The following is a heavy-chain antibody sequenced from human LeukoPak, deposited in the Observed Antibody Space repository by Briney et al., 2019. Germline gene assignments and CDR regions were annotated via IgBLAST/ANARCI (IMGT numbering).Heavy chain of an antibody. J-gene: IGHJ2*01. D-gene: IGHD3-22*01. Sequence: ASVKVSCKASGGTFSSYAISWVRQAPGQGLEWMGGIIPIFGTANYAQKFQGRVTITADESTSTAYMELSSLRSEDTAVYYCASRVGKNGYYLDWYFDLWGRGTLVTVSS. CDR2: IIPIFGTA. V-gene: IGHV1-69*13. CDR3: ASRVGKNGYYLDWYFDL. CDR1: GGTFSSYA.